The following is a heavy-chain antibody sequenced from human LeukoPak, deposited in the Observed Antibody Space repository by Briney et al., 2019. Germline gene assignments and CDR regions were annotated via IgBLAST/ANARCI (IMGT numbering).Heavy chain of an antibody. D-gene: IGHD2-2*01. J-gene: IGHJ4*02. Sequence: GASVKVSCKASGYTFTSYYMHWVRQAPGQGLEWMGIINPSGGSTSYAQKFQGRFTISRDNSKNTLYLQMNSLRAEDTAVYYCARDLIQSPAGRFDQHPIYWGQGTLVTVSS. CDR2: INPSGGST. CDR3: ARDLIQSPAGRFDQHPIY. CDR1: GYTFTSYY. V-gene: IGHV1-46*01.